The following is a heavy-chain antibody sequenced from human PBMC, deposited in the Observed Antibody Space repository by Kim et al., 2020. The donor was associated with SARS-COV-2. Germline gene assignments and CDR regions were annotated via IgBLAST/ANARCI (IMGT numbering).Heavy chain of an antibody. D-gene: IGHD6-6*01. CDR3: VKDPEEARPLYDNPVWFDP. Sequence: GRFTISRDNSKNTLYLQMSSLRAEDTAVYYCVKDPEEARPLYDNPVWFDPWGQGTLVTVSS. V-gene: IGHV3-64D*06. J-gene: IGHJ5*02.